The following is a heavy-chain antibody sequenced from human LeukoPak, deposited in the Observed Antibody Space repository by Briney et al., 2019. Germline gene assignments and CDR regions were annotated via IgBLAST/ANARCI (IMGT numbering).Heavy chain of an antibody. CDR1: GFTFRSYG. CDR3: AKDRREHASYFDY. D-gene: IGHD1/OR15-1a*01. Sequence: GRSLRLSCAASGFTFRSYGMHWVRQAPGKGLEWVAVISYDGSNQYYADSVKGRFTISRGNSKNTLYLHMNSLRVEDTAVYYCAKDRREHASYFDYWGQGTLVTVSS. CDR2: ISYDGSNQ. V-gene: IGHV3-30*18. J-gene: IGHJ4*02.